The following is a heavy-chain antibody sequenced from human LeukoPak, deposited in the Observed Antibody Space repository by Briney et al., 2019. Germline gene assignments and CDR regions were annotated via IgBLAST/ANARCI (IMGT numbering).Heavy chain of an antibody. D-gene: IGHD3-9*01. CDR1: GFTFRDFA. Sequence: GGSLRLSCAATGFTFRDFAMFWVRQSPGTGLEWVSSITTTAESTYYADSVKGRFTISRDNSGSTLHLQMNSLRIEDSAVYYCAKRLSRGYFGKLIFDYWGQGALVTVSS. CDR3: AKRLSRGYFGKLIFDY. CDR2: ITTTAEST. V-gene: IGHV3-23*01. J-gene: IGHJ4*02.